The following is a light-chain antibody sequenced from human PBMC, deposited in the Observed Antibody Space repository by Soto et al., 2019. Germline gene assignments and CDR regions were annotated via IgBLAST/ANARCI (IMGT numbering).Light chain of an antibody. CDR2: GAS. CDR1: QTVSSN. CDR3: QQYHNWPPQYT. Sequence: EIVMTQSPATLSVSPGERATLSCRASQTVSSNLAWYQQKPGQAPRLLIHGASTRASGVPTRFSGSGSGSDLTLTLSSLQSEDFAVYYCQQYHNWPPQYTFGQGTKLQIK. J-gene: IGKJ2*01. V-gene: IGKV3-15*01.